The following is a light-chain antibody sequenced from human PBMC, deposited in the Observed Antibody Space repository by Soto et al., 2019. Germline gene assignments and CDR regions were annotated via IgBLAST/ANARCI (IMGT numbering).Light chain of an antibody. V-gene: IGKV3-20*01. CDR1: QSVNSRY. Sequence: EKVLTQSPGTLSLSPGERATHSCRASQSVNSRYLAWYQQKPGQAPRFLIYGASSRATGIPDRFSGSGSGTDFTLTISRLEPGDFAVYYCQQYANSPITFGQGTRLEIK. CDR3: QQYANSPIT. CDR2: GAS. J-gene: IGKJ5*01.